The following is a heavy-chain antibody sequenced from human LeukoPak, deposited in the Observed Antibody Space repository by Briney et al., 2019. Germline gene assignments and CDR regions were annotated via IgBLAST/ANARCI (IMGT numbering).Heavy chain of an antibody. Sequence: PGGSLRLSCAASGFTFSDYYLSWIRQAPGKGLEWVSYISSSGSTIYYADSAKGRFTISRDNAKNSLYLQMNSLRAEDTAVYYCARDVSGWLATIFKSSESFDYWGQGTLVTVSS. CDR2: ISSSGSTI. CDR1: GFTFSDYY. D-gene: IGHD5-24*01. CDR3: ARDVSGWLATIFKSSESFDY. J-gene: IGHJ4*02. V-gene: IGHV3-11*01.